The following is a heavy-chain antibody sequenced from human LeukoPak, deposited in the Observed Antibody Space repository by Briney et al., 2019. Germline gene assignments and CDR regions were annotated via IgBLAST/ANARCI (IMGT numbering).Heavy chain of an antibody. CDR3: AKVRAGVPAAMLYTRFNY. J-gene: IGHJ4*02. CDR2: ISGSGGST. D-gene: IGHD2-2*01. Sequence: PGGSLRLSCAASGFTFSSYAMSSVRQAPGKGLEWVSAISGSGGSTYYADSVKGRFTISRDNSKNTLYLQMNSLRAEDTAVYFCAKVRAGVPAAMLYTRFNYWGQGTLVTVSS. CDR1: GFTFSSYA. V-gene: IGHV3-23*01.